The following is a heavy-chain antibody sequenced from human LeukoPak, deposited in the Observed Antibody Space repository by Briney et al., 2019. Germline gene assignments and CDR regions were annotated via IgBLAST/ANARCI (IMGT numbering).Heavy chain of an antibody. V-gene: IGHV1-8*01. D-gene: IGHD2/OR15-2a*01. CDR1: GYTFTSYD. J-gene: IGHJ5*02. CDR3: ARRRINRPGALNSFDP. CDR2: MNPNSGNT. Sequence: ASVKVSCKASGYTFTSYDINWVRQATGQGLEWMGWMNPNSGNTGYAQKFQGRVTMTRNTSISTAYMELSSLRSEDTAVYYCARRRINRPGALNSFDPWGQGTLVTVSS.